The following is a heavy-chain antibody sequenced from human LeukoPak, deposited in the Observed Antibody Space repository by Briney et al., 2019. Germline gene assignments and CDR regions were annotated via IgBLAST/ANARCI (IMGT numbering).Heavy chain of an antibody. CDR1: GGSISSCY. J-gene: IGHJ3*02. Sequence: SETLSLTCTVSGGSISSCYWSWIRQPPGKGLEWIGYIYYSGSTNYNPSLKSRVTISVDTSKNQFSLKLSSVTAADTAVYYCASRMTTVTTYAFDIWGQGTMVTVSS. V-gene: IGHV4-59*08. CDR2: IYYSGST. D-gene: IGHD4-17*01. CDR3: ASRMTTVTTYAFDI.